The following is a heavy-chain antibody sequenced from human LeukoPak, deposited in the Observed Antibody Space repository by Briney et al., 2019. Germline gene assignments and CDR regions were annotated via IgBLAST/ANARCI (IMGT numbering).Heavy chain of an antibody. J-gene: IGHJ6*03. V-gene: IGHV1-69*05. CDR1: GGTFNSYA. CDR3: ARDQEGSYHYNYYMDV. Sequence: ASVKVSCKASGGTFNSYAISWVRQAPGQGLEWMGGVIPIFGTTNYAQKFQGRVTITTDESTSTAYMELNSLRSEDTAVYFCARDQEGSYHYNYYMDVWGKGTTVTVSS. D-gene: IGHD5-18*01. CDR2: VIPIFGTT.